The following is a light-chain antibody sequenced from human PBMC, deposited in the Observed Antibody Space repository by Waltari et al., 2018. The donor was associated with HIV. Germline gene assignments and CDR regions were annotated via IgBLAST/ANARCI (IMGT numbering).Light chain of an antibody. CDR3: CSYAGSYTLI. V-gene: IGLV2-11*01. Sequence: QSALTQPRSVSGSPGQSVTIPCTGTSSAVGLYKYVSWYQQHPGKVPKLLIYDRNDRPSGVPDRFSGSKSGTTASLTISGLQAEDEAFYYCCSYAGSYTLIFGGGTKLTVL. J-gene: IGLJ2*01. CDR1: SSAVGLYKY. CDR2: DRN.